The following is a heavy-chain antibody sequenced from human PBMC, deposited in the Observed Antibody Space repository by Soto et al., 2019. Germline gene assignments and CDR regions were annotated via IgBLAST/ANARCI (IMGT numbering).Heavy chain of an antibody. J-gene: IGHJ6*02. CDR1: GYRFIDYG. D-gene: IGHD3-10*01. V-gene: IGHV1-18*01. Sequence: QVRLEQSGAEVKQPGASVKVSCKASGYRFIDYGITWVRQAPGQGLEWMGWISDYNGNTHYGKKFQGRVTMTTDTPTRTADMELKSLRSAGTAVYFCAGEGYYSGSGTYSPPRYYGMDAWGQGTTVTVSS. CDR3: AGEGYYSGSGTYSPPRYYGMDA. CDR2: ISDYNGNT.